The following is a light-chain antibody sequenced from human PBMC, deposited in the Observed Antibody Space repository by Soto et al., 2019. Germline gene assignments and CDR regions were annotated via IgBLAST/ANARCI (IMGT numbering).Light chain of an antibody. CDR1: MRDVGGYNL. CDR3: SSFTSKSSLI. CDR2: EVR. Sequence: QSVLTQPASVSGSPGQSITISCAGTMRDVGGYNLVSWYQQHPGRAPQLILYEVRNRPSGISFLFSGSKSGNTASLTISGLQAEDEADYYCSSFTSKSSLIFGGGTKLTVL. V-gene: IGLV2-14*01. J-gene: IGLJ2*01.